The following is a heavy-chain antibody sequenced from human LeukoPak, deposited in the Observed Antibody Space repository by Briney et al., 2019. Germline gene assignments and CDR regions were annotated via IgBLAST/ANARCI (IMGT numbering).Heavy chain of an antibody. V-gene: IGHV4-31*03. D-gene: IGHD3-22*01. J-gene: IGHJ4*02. Sequence: SQTLSLTCTVSGGSTSSGGYYWSWIRQQPGKGLEWIGYIYYSGSTYYNPSLKGRVTISVETSKNQFSLKLSSVTAADTAVYYCAMDSSGFGYFDYWGQGTLVTVSS. CDR3: AMDSSGFGYFDY. CDR2: IYYSGST. CDR1: GGSTSSGGYY.